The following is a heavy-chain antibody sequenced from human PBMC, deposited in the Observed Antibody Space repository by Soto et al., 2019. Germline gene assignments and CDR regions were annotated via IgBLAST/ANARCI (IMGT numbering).Heavy chain of an antibody. CDR3: ANVLLWFGEFSYWFDP. D-gene: IGHD3-10*01. Sequence: ASVKVSCKASGYTFTSYGISWVRQAPGQGLEWMGWIRAYNGNTNYAQKLQGRVTMTTDTSTSKAYMGLRSLRSDDTAVYYCANVLLWFGEFSYWFDPWGQGTLVTVSS. CDR1: GYTFTSYG. J-gene: IGHJ5*02. V-gene: IGHV1-18*01. CDR2: IRAYNGNT.